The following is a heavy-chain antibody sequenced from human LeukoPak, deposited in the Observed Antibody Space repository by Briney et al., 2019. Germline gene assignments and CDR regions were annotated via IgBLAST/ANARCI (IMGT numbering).Heavy chain of an antibody. J-gene: IGHJ6*03. CDR1: GFTFSSYS. CDR3: ASYYYYYYMDV. CDR2: ISSSSSYI. V-gene: IGHV3-21*01. Sequence: GGSLRLSCAASGFTFSSYSMNWVRQAPGKGLEGVSSISSSSSYIYYSDSVKARFTISRDNAKTSLYLQMNSLRAEDTAVYYCASYYYYYYMDVWGKGTTVTVSS.